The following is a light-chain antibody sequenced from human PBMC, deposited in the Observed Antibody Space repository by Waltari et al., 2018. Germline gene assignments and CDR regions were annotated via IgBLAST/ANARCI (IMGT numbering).Light chain of an antibody. V-gene: IGKV3-11*01. CDR1: QSVSSY. J-gene: IGKJ4*01. CDR3: QQRSNWPLT. Sequence: EIVLTQSPATLSLSPGERATLSCRASQSVSSYLAWYQQKPGQAPRLLIYDASNRATGSPARFSGGGSGTDFTLTISSLEPEDFAVYDCQQRSNWPLTFGGGTKVEIK. CDR2: DAS.